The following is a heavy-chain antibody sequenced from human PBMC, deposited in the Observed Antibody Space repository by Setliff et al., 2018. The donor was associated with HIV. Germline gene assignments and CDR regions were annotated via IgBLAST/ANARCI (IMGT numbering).Heavy chain of an antibody. D-gene: IGHD4-4*01. V-gene: IGHV1-2*06. CDR1: GYTFTSYY. CDR2: INPNSGGT. CDR3: AKRKGNYDYYFDY. Sequence: ASVKVSCKASGYTFTSYYMHWVRQAPGQGLEWMGRINPNSGGTNYAQKFQGRVTMTRDTSVSTAYMELSRLRSDDTAVYYCAKRKGNYDYYFDYWGQGTLVTVSS. J-gene: IGHJ4*02.